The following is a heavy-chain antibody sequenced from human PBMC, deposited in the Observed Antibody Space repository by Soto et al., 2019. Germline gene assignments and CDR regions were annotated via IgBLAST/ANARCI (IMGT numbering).Heavy chain of an antibody. Sequence: GGSLRLSCAASGFGVSNNYMSWVRQAPGKGLEWVSAINSGGNTYYADSVKGRFTISRDDSKSIAYLQMNSLKTEDTAVYYCNRAGDGYSTYNWFDSWGQATLVTVSS. D-gene: IGHD5-18*01. CDR2: INSGGNT. V-gene: IGHV3-66*01. CDR3: NRAGDGYSTYNWFDS. CDR1: GFGVSNNY. J-gene: IGHJ5*01.